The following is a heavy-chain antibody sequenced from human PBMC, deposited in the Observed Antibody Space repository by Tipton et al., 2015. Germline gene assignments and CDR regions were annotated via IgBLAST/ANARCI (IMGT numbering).Heavy chain of an antibody. CDR3: AALGTADY. CDR2: ITWNINNK. V-gene: IGHV3-9*01. Sequence: SLRLSCAGSGFSFSSFAMTWVRQAPGKGLEWVSGITWNINNKVYADSVKGRFTISRDNAKNSLYLQMNSLRPEVTALYYCAALGTADYWGQGTLVTVSS. D-gene: IGHD1-1*01. CDR1: GFSFSSFA. J-gene: IGHJ4*02.